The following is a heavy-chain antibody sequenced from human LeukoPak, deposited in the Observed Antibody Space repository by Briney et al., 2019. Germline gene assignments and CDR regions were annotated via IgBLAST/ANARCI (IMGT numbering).Heavy chain of an antibody. D-gene: IGHD3-10*01. CDR3: AKAWGFRVRDAFNI. CDR2: ISGSGGST. V-gene: IGHV3-23*01. J-gene: IGHJ3*02. Sequence: GGSLRLSCAASGFTFSSYGMHWVRQAPGKGLEWVSVISGSGGSTYYADSVQGRFTISRDNSKNTLFLQMNSLRAEDTAIYYCAKAWGFRVRDAFNIWGQGTMVTVSS. CDR1: GFTFSSYG.